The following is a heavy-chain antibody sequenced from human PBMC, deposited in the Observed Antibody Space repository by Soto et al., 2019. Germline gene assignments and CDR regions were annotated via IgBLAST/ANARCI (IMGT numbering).Heavy chain of an antibody. V-gene: IGHV4-4*07. CDR1: GDSISSYY. CDR3: AGDKGYYYDGMDV. J-gene: IGHJ6*04. Sequence: QVQLQESGPGLVKPSETLSLTCTVSGDSISSYYWSWIRQPAGKGLEWIGRIYTSGNTQYNPSLWSRVTMSGDTSKNQLSLKLSSVTAADTAVYFCAGDKGYYYDGMDVWGEGTTVTVSS. CDR2: IYTSGNT. D-gene: IGHD3-22*01.